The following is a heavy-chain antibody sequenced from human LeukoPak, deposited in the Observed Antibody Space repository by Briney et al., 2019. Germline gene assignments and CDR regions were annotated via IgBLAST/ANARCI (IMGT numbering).Heavy chain of an antibody. CDR1: GYTFTGYY. CDR3: ARDIVMTMVVIPNWYFDL. V-gene: IGHV1-2*06. J-gene: IGHJ2*01. D-gene: IGHD4-23*01. Sequence: ASVKVSCKXSGYTFTGYYMHWVRQAPGQGLEWMGRINPNSGGTNYSQKFQGRVTMTRDTSISTAYMELSRLRSDDTAVYYCARDIVMTMVVIPNWYFDLWGRGTLVTVSS. CDR2: INPNSGGT.